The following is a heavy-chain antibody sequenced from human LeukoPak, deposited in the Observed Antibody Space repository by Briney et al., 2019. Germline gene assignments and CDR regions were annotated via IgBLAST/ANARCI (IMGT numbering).Heavy chain of an antibody. J-gene: IGHJ5*02. D-gene: IGHD3-10*01. CDR3: ARGYYGSGSGNWFDP. V-gene: IGHV4-34*01. CDR1: GGSFSGYY. Sequence: SETLSLTCAVYGGSFSGYYWSWIRQPPGKGLEWIGEINHSGSTNYNPSLKSRVTISVDTSKNQFSLKLSSVTAADTAVYYCARGYYGSGSGNWFDPWGQGTLVTASS. CDR2: INHSGST.